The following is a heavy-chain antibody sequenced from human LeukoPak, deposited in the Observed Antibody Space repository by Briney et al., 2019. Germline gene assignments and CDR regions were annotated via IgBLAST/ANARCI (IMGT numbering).Heavy chain of an antibody. CDR2: IIPRFGTA. CDR1: GGTFGSYA. J-gene: IGHJ3*02. CDR3: ARETMPRDAFDI. D-gene: IGHD2-2*01. Sequence: SVKVSCKASGGTFGSYAISWVRQAPGQGPEWMGAIIPRFGTADYAQKFQGRVTITADVSTTTAYMELSSLRSEDTAVYYCARETMPRDAFDIWGQGTMVTVSS. V-gene: IGHV1-69*13.